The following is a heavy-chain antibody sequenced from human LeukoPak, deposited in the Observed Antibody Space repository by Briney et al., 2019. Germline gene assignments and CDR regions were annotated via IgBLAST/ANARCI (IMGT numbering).Heavy chain of an antibody. CDR3: AALSGVGVKIGFDY. J-gene: IGHJ4*02. V-gene: IGHV3-66*01. CDR2: IYYGGNT. D-gene: IGHD1-26*01. Sequence: GGSLRLSCAASGFTVSSNHMNWVRHAPGKGLEWVSIIYYGGNTYYADSVKGRFTISRDNSKNTLYLEINNLRAEDTAVYYCAALSGVGVKIGFDYWGQGSLVIVSS. CDR1: GFTVSSNH.